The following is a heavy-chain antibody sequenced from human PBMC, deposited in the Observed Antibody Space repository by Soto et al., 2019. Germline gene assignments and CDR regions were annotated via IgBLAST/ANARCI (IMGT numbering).Heavy chain of an antibody. CDR3: ARGKWIAVAGGGDY. CDR1: GFTFSSYA. V-gene: IGHV3-30-3*01. Sequence: QPGGSLRLSCAASGFTFSSYAMHWVRQAPGKGLEWVAVISYDGSNKYYADSVKGRFTISRDNSKNTLYLQMNSLRAEDTAVYYCARGKWIAVAGGGDYWGQGTLVTVSS. D-gene: IGHD6-19*01. J-gene: IGHJ4*02. CDR2: ISYDGSNK.